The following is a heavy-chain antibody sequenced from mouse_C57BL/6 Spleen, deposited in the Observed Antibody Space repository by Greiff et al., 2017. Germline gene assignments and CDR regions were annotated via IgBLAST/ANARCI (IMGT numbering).Heavy chain of an antibody. V-gene: IGHV5-16*01. CDR2: INYDGSST. CDR1: GFTFSDYY. Sequence: EVQVVESEGGLVQPGSSMKLSCTASGFTFSDYYMAWVRQVPEKGLEWVANINYDGSSTYYLDSLKSRFIISRDNAKNILYLQMSSLKSEDTATYYCARGDSNSWFAYWGQGTLVTVSA. J-gene: IGHJ3*01. D-gene: IGHD2-5*01. CDR3: ARGDSNSWFAY.